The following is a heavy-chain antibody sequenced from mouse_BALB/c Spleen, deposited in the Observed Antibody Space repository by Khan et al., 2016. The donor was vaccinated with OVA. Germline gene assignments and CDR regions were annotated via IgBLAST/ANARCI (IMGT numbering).Heavy chain of an antibody. CDR2: INTHSGVP. Sequence: QIQLVQSGPELKKPGETVRISCKASGYTFTNDGIQWVQKMPGKGLKWIGWINTHSGVPKYAEDFKGRFALSLEISVNTAYLQITNLKNEDTATXFCAAGGAASYRNVGCAMEYWGQGTSVTVSS. D-gene: IGHD2-5*01. J-gene: IGHJ4*01. CDR3: AAGGAASYRNVGCAMEY. CDR1: GYTFTNDG. V-gene: IGHV9-4*02.